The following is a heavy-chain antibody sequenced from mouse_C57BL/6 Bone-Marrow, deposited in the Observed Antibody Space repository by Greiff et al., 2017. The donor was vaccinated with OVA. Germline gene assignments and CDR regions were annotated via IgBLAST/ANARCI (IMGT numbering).Heavy chain of an antibody. V-gene: IGHV1-55*01. CDR3: ARGTTVP. Sequence: VQLVESGAELVKPGASVKMSCKASGYTFTSYWITWVKQRPGRGLEWIGDIYPGSGSTNYNEKFKSKATLTVDTSSSTAYMQLSSLTSEDSAVYYCARGTTVPWGQGTTLTVSS. D-gene: IGHD1-1*01. J-gene: IGHJ2*01. CDR2: IYPGSGST. CDR1: GYTFTSYW.